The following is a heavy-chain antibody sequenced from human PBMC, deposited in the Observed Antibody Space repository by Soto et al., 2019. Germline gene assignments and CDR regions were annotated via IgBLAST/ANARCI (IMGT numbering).Heavy chain of an antibody. CDR1: GYTFNKYG. V-gene: IGHV1-18*01. CDR3: ARGMGVVVPAGTPDAFDV. Sequence: QAQLVQSGGEVKRPGASVKVSCKASGYTFNKYGFNWVRQAPGQGREWMGRISAYNDYTNFAQKFQGRVTLTTDASTNTTYMELKILRSDDTAIYYCARGMGVVVPAGTPDAFDVWGQGTMVTVSS. CDR2: ISAYNDYT. J-gene: IGHJ3*01. D-gene: IGHD6-13*01.